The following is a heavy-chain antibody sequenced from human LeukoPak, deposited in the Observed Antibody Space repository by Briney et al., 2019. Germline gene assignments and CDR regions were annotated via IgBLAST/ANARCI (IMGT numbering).Heavy chain of an antibody. CDR1: GFTFSSYS. D-gene: IGHD3-3*01. Sequence: GGSLRLSCAASGFTFSSYSMNWVRQAPGKGLEWVSSISSSSSYIYYADSVKGRFTNSRDNAKNSLYLQMNSLRAEDTAVYYCARSEMALLRFLEWLPYYYGMDVWGQGTTVTVSS. J-gene: IGHJ6*02. V-gene: IGHV3-21*01. CDR3: ARSEMALLRFLEWLPYYYGMDV. CDR2: ISSSSSYI.